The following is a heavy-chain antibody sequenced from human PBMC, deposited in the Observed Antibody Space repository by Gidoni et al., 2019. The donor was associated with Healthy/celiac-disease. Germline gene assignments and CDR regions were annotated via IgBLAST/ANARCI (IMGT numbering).Heavy chain of an antibody. CDR1: AFTFSSYW. V-gene: IGHV3-7*01. J-gene: IGHJ6*02. Sequence: EVQLVESGGGLVQPGGSLRLSCAASAFTFSSYWISWVRQAPGKGLEWVANIKQDGSEKYYVDSVKGRFTISRDNAKNSLYLQMNSLRAEDTAVYYCARDLGQYYYDSSGYYYYYYYGMDVWGQGTTVTVSS. CDR2: IKQDGSEK. CDR3: ARDLGQYYYDSSGYYYYYYYGMDV. D-gene: IGHD3-22*01.